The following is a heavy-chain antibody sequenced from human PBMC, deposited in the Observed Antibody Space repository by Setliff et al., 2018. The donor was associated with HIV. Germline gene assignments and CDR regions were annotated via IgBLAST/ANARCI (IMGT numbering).Heavy chain of an antibody. D-gene: IGHD6-19*01. CDR2: IYYTGTA. J-gene: IGHJ4*02. CDR1: GGSISSHY. V-gene: IGHV4-59*11. Sequence: SETLSLTCTVSGGSISSHYWSWIRQSPEKGLEWIAYIYYTGTANYNPSLKSRVTISVDTSKNQFSLRLSSVTAADTAVYFCARIHAVSGLNFDYWGQGTLVTVSS. CDR3: ARIHAVSGLNFDY.